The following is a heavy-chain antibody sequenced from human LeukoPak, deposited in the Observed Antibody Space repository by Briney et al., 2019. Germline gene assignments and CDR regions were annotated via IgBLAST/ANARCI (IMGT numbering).Heavy chain of an antibody. Sequence: GGSLRLSCAASGFTFSSYNMNWVRQAPGKGLEWASYISSNSGTKYYADSVKGRYAISRDNAKNSLYLQMNSLGAEDTAVYYCATPLDYYDSSGYHQGGDWGQGTLVTVSS. CDR3: ATPLDYYDSSGYHQGGD. CDR2: ISSNSGTK. CDR1: GFTFSSYN. V-gene: IGHV3-48*01. J-gene: IGHJ4*02. D-gene: IGHD3-22*01.